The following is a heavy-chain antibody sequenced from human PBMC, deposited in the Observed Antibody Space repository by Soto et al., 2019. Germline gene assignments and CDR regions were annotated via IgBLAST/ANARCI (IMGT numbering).Heavy chain of an antibody. CDR3: ASPGTIAAPGPSQFDY. D-gene: IGHD6-13*01. J-gene: IGHJ4*02. V-gene: IGHV3-30-3*01. CDR2: ISYDGSNK. Sequence: GGSLRLSCAASGFTFSRNAMHWVRQAPGKGLEWVAVISYDGSNKYYADSVKGRFSISRDNSKNTLYLQMNSLRAEDTAVYYCASPGTIAAPGPSQFDYWGQGTLVTVSS. CDR1: GFTFSRNA.